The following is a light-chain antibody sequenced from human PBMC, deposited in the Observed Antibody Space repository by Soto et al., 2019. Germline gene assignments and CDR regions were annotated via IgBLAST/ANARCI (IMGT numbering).Light chain of an antibody. CDR2: GNS. J-gene: IGLJ1*01. Sequence: QSVLTQPPSVSGAPGQRVTISCTGSISSIGAGYDVHWYQQLPGTAPKLLIYGNSNRPSGVPDRFSGSKSGTSASLAITGLQSEDDADYYCQSYDSSLSGYVFGTGTKLTVL. V-gene: IGLV1-40*01. CDR3: QSYDSSLSGYV. CDR1: ISSIGAGYD.